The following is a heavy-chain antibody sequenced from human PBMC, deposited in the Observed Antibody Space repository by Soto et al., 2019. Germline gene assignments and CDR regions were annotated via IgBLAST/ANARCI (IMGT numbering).Heavy chain of an antibody. V-gene: IGHV3-30*04. D-gene: IGHD3-10*01. J-gene: IGHJ6*02. CDR1: GFTFSSYA. Sequence: GGSLRLSCAASGFTFSSYAMHWVRQAPGKGLEWVAVISYDGSNKYYADSVKGRFTISRDNSKNTLYLQMNSLRAEDTAVYYCARDRAPYGSGSYYYYYYGMDVWGQGTTLTVSS. CDR3: ARDRAPYGSGSYYYYYYGMDV. CDR2: ISYDGSNK.